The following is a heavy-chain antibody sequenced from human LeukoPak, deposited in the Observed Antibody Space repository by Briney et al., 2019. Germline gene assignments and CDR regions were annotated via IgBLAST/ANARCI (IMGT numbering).Heavy chain of an antibody. D-gene: IGHD3-10*01. CDR1: GGSIRNYY. Sequence: SETLSLTCTVSGGSIRNYYWSWIRQPPGKGLEWIGYVYHTGNTKYNPSLESRATITIDTSKNQSSPKLRSIPAADSAVYYCAKSDGSGSYFDYGGQGTLVTVS. J-gene: IGHJ4*02. V-gene: IGHV4-59*03. CDR2: VYHTGNT. CDR3: AKSDGSGSYFDY.